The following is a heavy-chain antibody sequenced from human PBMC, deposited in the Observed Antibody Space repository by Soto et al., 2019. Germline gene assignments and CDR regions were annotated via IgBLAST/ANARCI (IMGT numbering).Heavy chain of an antibody. CDR2: ILHDGSAE. CDR3: ARSRDGYSFYFYYGMDG. J-gene: IGHJ6*02. Sequence: GGSLRLSCAASGFTFTNYDMHWVRQAPGKALEWMALILHDGSAEYYADSVKGRFTISRDNSKNTLYLQMNSLRAEDTAVYYCARSRDGYSFYFYYGMDGWGQGTTFPVSS. D-gene: IGHD4-4*01. V-gene: IGHV3-30*03. CDR1: GFTFTNYD.